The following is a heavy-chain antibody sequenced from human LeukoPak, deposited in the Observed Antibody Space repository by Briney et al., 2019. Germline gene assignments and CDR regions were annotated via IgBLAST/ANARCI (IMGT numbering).Heavy chain of an antibody. Sequence: GASVKVSCKASGYTFTSYDINWVRQATGKGLEWMGWMNPNSGNTGYAQKFQGRVTMSRNTSISTAYMELSSLRSEDTAVYYCARGLRFLEWLLNYWGQGTLVTVSS. J-gene: IGHJ4*02. D-gene: IGHD3-3*01. V-gene: IGHV1-8*01. CDR1: GYTFTSYD. CDR2: MNPNSGNT. CDR3: ARGLRFLEWLLNY.